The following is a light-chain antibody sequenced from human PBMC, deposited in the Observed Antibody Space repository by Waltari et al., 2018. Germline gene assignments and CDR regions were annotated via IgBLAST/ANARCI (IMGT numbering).Light chain of an antibody. V-gene: IGKV1-39*01. CDR1: QSISNY. Sequence: DIQMTQSPSSLSASVGDRVTIPCRASQSISNYLNWYQQKPGKAPKLLIYAASSLQSGVPSRFSGSGSGTDFTLTISSLQPEDFATYYCQHKTFGQGTKVEIK. CDR3: QHKT. CDR2: AAS. J-gene: IGKJ1*01.